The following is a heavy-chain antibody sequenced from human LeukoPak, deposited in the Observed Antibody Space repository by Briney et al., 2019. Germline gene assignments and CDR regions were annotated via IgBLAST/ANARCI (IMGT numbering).Heavy chain of an antibody. CDR3: AKVAVEYYYGSGSFDY. CDR1: GFTFSSYG. J-gene: IGHJ4*02. CDR2: ISYDGSNK. V-gene: IGHV3-30*18. D-gene: IGHD3-10*01. Sequence: PGGSLRLSCAASGFTFSSYGMHWVRLAPGKGLEWVAVISYDGSNKYYADSVKGRFTISRDNSKNTLYLQMNSLRAEDTAVYYCAKVAVEYYYGSGSFDYWGQGTLVTVSS.